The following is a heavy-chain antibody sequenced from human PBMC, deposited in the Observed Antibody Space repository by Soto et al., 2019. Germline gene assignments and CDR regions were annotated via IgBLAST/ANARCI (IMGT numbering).Heavy chain of an antibody. J-gene: IGHJ6*02. Sequence: GESLKISCKGSGYSFTKYWINWVRQMPGKGLEWMGRIDPSDSYINYSPSFQGHVTISADKSINTAYLQWSSLRASDTAIYYCARHYICRGGDCYYYGMDVWGQGTTVTVSS. CDR2: IDPSDSYI. CDR3: ARHYICRGGDCYYYGMDV. V-gene: IGHV5-10-1*01. D-gene: IGHD3-16*01. CDR1: GYSFTKYW.